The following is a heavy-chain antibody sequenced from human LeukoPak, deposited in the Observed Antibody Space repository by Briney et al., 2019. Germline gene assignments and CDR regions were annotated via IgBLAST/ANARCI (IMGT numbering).Heavy chain of an antibody. J-gene: IGHJ5*02. Sequence: SETLSLTCTVSGGSISGYYWSWIRQPPGKGLEWIGEINHSGNTNYNPSLKSRVTISVDTSKNQFSLKLSSVTAADTAVYYCARGLTTVTTFNWFDPWGQGTLVTVSS. V-gene: IGHV4-34*01. CDR2: INHSGNT. D-gene: IGHD4-17*01. CDR1: GGSISGYY. CDR3: ARGLTTVTTFNWFDP.